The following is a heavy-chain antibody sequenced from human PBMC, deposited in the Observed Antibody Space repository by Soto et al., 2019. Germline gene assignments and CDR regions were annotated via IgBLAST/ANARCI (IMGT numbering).Heavy chain of an antibody. J-gene: IGHJ4*02. Sequence: QVQLVESGGGVVQPGRSLRLSCAASGFTLSNYGMHWVRQAPGKGLEWVAVIWYDGSQKYYAGSVKGRFSISRDNSMNTLYLQMNSLIAEDTALYYCAREYSSGQYYPIDYWGQGTLVTVSS. D-gene: IGHD6-19*01. CDR2: IWYDGSQK. CDR3: AREYSSGQYYPIDY. CDR1: GFTLSNYG. V-gene: IGHV3-33*01.